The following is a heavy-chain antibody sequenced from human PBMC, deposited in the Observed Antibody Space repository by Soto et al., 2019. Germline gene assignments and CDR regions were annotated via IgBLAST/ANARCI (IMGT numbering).Heavy chain of an antibody. CDR3: TRDLRGTGWYDY. Sequence: GASVKVSCKASGYTFTSYDINWVRQATGQGLEWMGWMNPSSGNTGYSQKFQGRVTMTRNTSISTAYMELSSLKSEDTAFYYCTRDLRGTGWYDYWGQGTLVTVSS. CDR2: MNPSSGNT. CDR1: GYTFTSYD. D-gene: IGHD6-19*01. J-gene: IGHJ4*02. V-gene: IGHV1-8*01.